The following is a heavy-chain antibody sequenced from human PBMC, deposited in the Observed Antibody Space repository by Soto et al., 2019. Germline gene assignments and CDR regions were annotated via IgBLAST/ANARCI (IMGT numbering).Heavy chain of an antibody. D-gene: IGHD5-18*01. CDR3: AREVERGYSYGSLEY. V-gene: IGHV1-46*01. CDR2: INPSGGGT. Sequence: ASVKVSCTASGYTLTSYYRHWVRQAPGQGLEWMGIINPSGGGTSYAQKFQGRVTMTRDTSTSTVYMELSSLRSEDTAVYYCAREVERGYSYGSLEYWGQGTLVTVSS. CDR1: GYTLTSYY. J-gene: IGHJ4*02.